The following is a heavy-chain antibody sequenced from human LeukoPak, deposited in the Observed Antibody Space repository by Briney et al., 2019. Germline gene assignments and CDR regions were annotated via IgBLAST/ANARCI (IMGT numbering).Heavy chain of an antibody. CDR2: IYYSGST. J-gene: IGHJ3*02. CDR1: GGSISSYY. CDR3: ARLGYNTYCSGGSCYGKLDAFDI. Sequence: SETLSLTCTVSGGSISSYYWSWIRQPPGKGLEWIGYIYYSGSTNYNPSLKSRVTISVDTSKNQFSLKLSSVTAADTAVYYCARLGYNTYCSGGSCYGKLDAFDIWGQGTMVTVSS. V-gene: IGHV4-59*08. D-gene: IGHD2-15*01.